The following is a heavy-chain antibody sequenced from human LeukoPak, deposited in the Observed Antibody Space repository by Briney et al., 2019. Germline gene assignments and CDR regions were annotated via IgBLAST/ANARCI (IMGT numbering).Heavy chain of an antibody. D-gene: IGHD2-15*01. J-gene: IGHJ6*02. Sequence: SGGSLRLSCALSGVTFSDAWMTWVRQAPGKGLEWVGRTRGKSAGGATDYGAPMKGRFTISRDESRNSIYLHLNSLKTEDTGVYYCGWGYLGGIHVWGQGTTVTVSS. CDR3: GWGYLGGIHV. CDR2: TRGKSAGGAT. V-gene: IGHV3-15*05. CDR1: GVTFSDAW.